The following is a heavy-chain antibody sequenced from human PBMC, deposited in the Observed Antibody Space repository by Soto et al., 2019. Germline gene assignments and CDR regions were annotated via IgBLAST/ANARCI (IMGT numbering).Heavy chain of an antibody. J-gene: IGHJ4*02. D-gene: IGHD1-26*01. Sequence: QVQLVQSGAEVKKPGASVKVSCKASGYTFTSYGISWVRQAPGQGLEWMGWISAYNGNTNYAQKFQGRVTITADESTNIAYMELSSLRSDDTAVYYCARERVGATCFDQWGQGTLVTVSS. CDR3: ARERVGATCFDQ. CDR1: GYTFTSYG. V-gene: IGHV1-18*01. CDR2: ISAYNGNT.